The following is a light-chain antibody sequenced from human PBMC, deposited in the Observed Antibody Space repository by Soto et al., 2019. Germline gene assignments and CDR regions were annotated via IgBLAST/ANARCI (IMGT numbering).Light chain of an antibody. CDR3: AAWDGSLNGVV. V-gene: IGLV2-8*01. Sequence: QSALTQPPSASGSPGQSVTISCTGTSSDVGGYNYVSWYQQHPGKAPKLMIYEVSKRPSGVPDRFSGSKSGNTASLTVSGLQAEDEADYYCAAWDGSLNGVVFGGGTQLTVL. CDR2: EVS. CDR1: SSDVGGYNY. J-gene: IGLJ2*01.